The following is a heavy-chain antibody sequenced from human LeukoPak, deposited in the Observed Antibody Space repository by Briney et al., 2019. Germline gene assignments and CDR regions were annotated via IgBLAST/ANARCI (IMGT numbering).Heavy chain of an antibody. J-gene: IGHJ4*02. Sequence: ALVKVSCKASGYTFTSYGIGWVRQAPGQGLEWMGWISAYNGNTNYAQNLQGRVTMTTDTSTSTAYMELRSLTSDDTALYYCARDAPYSSSWYVPFDYWGQGTLVTVSS. CDR1: GYTFTSYG. CDR3: ARDAPYSSSWYVPFDY. CDR2: ISAYNGNT. D-gene: IGHD6-13*01. V-gene: IGHV1-18*01.